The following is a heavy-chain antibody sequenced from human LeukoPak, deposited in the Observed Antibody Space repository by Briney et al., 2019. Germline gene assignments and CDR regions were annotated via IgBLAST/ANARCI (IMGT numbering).Heavy chain of an antibody. Sequence: GGSLRLSCAASGFTFSSYSMNWVRQAPGKGLEWVSSISSSSSYIYYADSVKGRFTISRDNAKNPLYLQMNSLRAEDTAVYYCARDRYVDTAMVDYWGQGTLVTVSS. CDR2: ISSSSSYI. V-gene: IGHV3-21*01. CDR1: GFTFSSYS. J-gene: IGHJ4*02. CDR3: ARDRYVDTAMVDY. D-gene: IGHD5-18*01.